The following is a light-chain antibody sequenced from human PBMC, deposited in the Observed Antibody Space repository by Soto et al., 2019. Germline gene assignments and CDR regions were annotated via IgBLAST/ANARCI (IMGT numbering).Light chain of an antibody. CDR3: QHYNSYSEA. CDR2: KAS. J-gene: IGKJ1*01. Sequence: DIQMTQSPSTLSASVGDRVTITCRASQSISSWLAWYQQKPGKAPKLLIYKASSLESGAPSRFSGSGSGTEFTLTISSLQPDDFATYYCQHYNSYSEAFGQGTKV. V-gene: IGKV1-5*03. CDR1: QSISSW.